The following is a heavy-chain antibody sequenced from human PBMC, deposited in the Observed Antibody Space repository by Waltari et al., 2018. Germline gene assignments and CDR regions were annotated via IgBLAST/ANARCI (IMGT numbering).Heavy chain of an antibody. D-gene: IGHD5-18*01. CDR2: IFPGDSNT. V-gene: IGHV5-51*01. CDR3: ARQNIHSYGYGYFDF. CDR1: GYSFAKYW. Sequence: EVQLEQSGAEVKTPGESLKISCNGSGYSFAKYWIGWVGQMPGKGLEWMGVIFPGDSNTKYSLSFQGQVTISADTSISTAYLQWSSLKASDTAIYFCARQNIHSYGYGYFDFWGQGTLVTVSS. J-gene: IGHJ4*02.